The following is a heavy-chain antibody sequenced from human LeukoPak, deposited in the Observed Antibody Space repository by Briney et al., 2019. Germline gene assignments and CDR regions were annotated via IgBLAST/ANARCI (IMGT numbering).Heavy chain of an antibody. CDR3: AKWVVHLYYYYYYMDV. D-gene: IGHD6-19*01. J-gene: IGHJ6*03. Sequence: GGPLRLSCAASGFTFSSYEMNWVRQAPGKGLEWVSYISSSGSTIYYADSVKGRFTISRDNAKNTLYLQMNSLRAEDTAVYYCAKWVVHLYYYYYYMDVWGKGTTVTVSS. CDR1: GFTFSSYE. V-gene: IGHV3-48*03. CDR2: ISSSGSTI.